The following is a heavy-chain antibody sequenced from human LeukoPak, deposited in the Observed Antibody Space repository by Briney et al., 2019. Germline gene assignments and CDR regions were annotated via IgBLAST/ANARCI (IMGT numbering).Heavy chain of an antibody. CDR3: TRNYYDSSGCPYYFDY. V-gene: IGHV3-49*03. J-gene: IGHJ4*02. CDR1: GFTFGDYA. CDR2: FRSRAYGGTT. D-gene: IGHD3-22*01. Sequence: GGSLRLSCTAIGFTFGDYAMSWFRQAPGKGLEWVGFFRSRAYGGTTEYAASVKGRFSISRDDSKSIAYLQMNNLETEDTAVYYCTRNYYDSSGCPYYFDYWGQGTLVTVSS.